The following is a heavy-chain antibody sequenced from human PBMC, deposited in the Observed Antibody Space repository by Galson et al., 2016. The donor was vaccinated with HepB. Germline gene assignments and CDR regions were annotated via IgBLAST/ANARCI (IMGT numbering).Heavy chain of an antibody. J-gene: IGHJ6*02. CDR2: ISYDGSNK. CDR3: AKDGFDIGDYVWGSYRPYYYGMDV. V-gene: IGHV3-30*18. D-gene: IGHD3-16*02. Sequence: SLRLSCAASGFTFSSYGMHWVRQAPGKGLEWVAVISYDGSNKYYADSVKGRFTISRDNSKNTLYLQMNSLRAEDTAVYYFAKDGFDIGDYVWGSYRPYYYGMDVWGQGTKVTVSS. CDR1: GFTFSSYG.